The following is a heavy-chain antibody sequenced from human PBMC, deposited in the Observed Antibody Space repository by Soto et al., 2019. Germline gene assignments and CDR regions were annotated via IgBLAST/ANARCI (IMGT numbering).Heavy chain of an antibody. V-gene: IGHV1-69*13. Sequence: SVKVSCKASGGTFSSYAISWVRQAPGQGLEWMGGIIPIFGTANYAQKFQGRVTITADESTSTAYMELSSLRSEDTAVYYCARDCSSTSCSTYYYYGMDVWGQGTTVTVSS. CDR3: ARDCSSTSCSTYYYYGMDV. D-gene: IGHD2-2*02. J-gene: IGHJ6*02. CDR1: GGTFSSYA. CDR2: IIPIFGTA.